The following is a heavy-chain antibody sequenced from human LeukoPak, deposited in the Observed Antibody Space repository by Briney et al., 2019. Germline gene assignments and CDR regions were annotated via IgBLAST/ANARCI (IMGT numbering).Heavy chain of an antibody. V-gene: IGHV3-23*01. J-gene: IGHJ4*02. Sequence: GGSLRLSCAASGLTFSSYAMRWIRQPPGMGLEWVSAISGSGGSTYYADSVKGRFTISRDNSKNTLYLQMNSLRAEDTAVYYCAKAVGATNWGQGTLVTVSS. D-gene: IGHD1-26*01. CDR2: ISGSGGST. CDR1: GLTFSSYA. CDR3: AKAVGATN.